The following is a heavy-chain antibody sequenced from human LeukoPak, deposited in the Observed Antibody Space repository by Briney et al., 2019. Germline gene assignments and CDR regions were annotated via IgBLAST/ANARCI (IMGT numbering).Heavy chain of an antibody. D-gene: IGHD3-10*01. J-gene: IGHJ5*02. V-gene: IGHV1-3*01. CDR3: ARTRSALMVRGVKDNWFDP. CDR1: GYTFTSYA. CDR2: INAGNGNT. Sequence: ASVKVSCKASGYTFTSYAMHWVRQAPGQRLEWMGWINAGNGNTKYLQKFQGRVTITRDTSASTAYMELSSLRSEDTAVYYCARTRSALMVRGVKDNWFDPWGQGTLVTVSS.